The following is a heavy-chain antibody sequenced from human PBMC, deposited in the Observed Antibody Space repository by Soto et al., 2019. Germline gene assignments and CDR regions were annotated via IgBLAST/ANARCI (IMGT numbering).Heavy chain of an antibody. D-gene: IGHD6-19*01. J-gene: IGHJ6*02. V-gene: IGHV1-24*01. Sequence: ASVKVSCKVSGYTLTELSMHWVRQAPGKGPEWMGGFDPEDGETIYAQKFQGRVTMTEDTSTDTAYMELSSLRSEDTAVYYCATASKTPLIAVAGTLYYGMDVWGQGTTVTVSS. CDR1: GYTLTELS. CDR2: FDPEDGET. CDR3: ATASKTPLIAVAGTLYYGMDV.